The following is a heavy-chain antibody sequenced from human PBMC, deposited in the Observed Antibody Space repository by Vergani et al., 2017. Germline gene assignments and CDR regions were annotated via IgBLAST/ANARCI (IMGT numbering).Heavy chain of an antibody. CDR1: GYTLTELS. CDR3: ARITTVGEPFDP. Sequence: QVQLVQSGAEVKKPGASVKVSCKVSGYTLTELSMHWVRQAPGKGLEWMGGFDPEDGETIYAQKFQGRVTMTTDTSTSTAYMELRSLRSDDTAVYYCARITTVGEPFDPWGQGTLVTVSS. V-gene: IGHV1-24*01. CDR2: FDPEDGET. J-gene: IGHJ5*02. D-gene: IGHD3-22*01.